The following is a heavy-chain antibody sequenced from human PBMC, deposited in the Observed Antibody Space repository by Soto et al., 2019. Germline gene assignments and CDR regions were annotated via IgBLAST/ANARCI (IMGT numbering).Heavy chain of an antibody. J-gene: IGHJ5*02. V-gene: IGHV1-18*04. CDR2: ISAYTGNT. D-gene: IGHD2-2*01. CDR1: GYTFTSYG. CDR3: ARDTPCSSTSCKGYNWFDP. Sequence: QVQLVQSGAEVKKPGASVKVPCKASGYTFTSYGLSWVRQAPGQGLEWMGWISAYTGNTNYAQKLQGRVTMTTDTSTSTAYMELRSLRSDDTAVYYCARDTPCSSTSCKGYNWFDPWGQGTLVTVSS.